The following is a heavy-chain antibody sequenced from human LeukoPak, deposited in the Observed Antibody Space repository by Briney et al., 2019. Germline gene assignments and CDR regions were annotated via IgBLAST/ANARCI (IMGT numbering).Heavy chain of an antibody. CDR1: GFTFSSYE. V-gene: IGHV3-20*04. J-gene: IGHJ3*02. D-gene: IGHD6-6*01. CDR2: INWNGGST. CDR3: ARDRPIAARHDAFDI. Sequence: GGSLRLSCAASGFTFSSYEMNWVRQAPGKGLEWVSGINWNGGSTGYADSVKGRFTISRDNAKNSLYLQMNSLRAEDTALYYCARDRPIAARHDAFDIWGQGTMVTVSS.